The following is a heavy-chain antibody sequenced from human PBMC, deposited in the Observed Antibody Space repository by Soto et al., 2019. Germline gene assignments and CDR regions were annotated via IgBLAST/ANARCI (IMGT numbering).Heavy chain of an antibody. CDR1: GFTFSNYD. CDR3: AKDRAVRAASYYFDY. CDR2: IASDGRDK. J-gene: IGHJ4*02. D-gene: IGHD6-13*01. Sequence: GGSLRLSCEASGFTFSNYDMHWVRQAPGKGLEWVAVIASDGRDKKFADSVKGRFTISRDNSRDTLYLQMNSLRPEDTALYYCAKDRAVRAASYYFDYWGQGTLVTVSS. V-gene: IGHV3-30*18.